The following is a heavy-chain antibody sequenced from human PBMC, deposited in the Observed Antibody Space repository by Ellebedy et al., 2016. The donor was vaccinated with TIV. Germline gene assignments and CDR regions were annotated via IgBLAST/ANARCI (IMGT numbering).Heavy chain of an antibody. CDR3: AREGGRGELLYNWFDP. CDR2: IYPGDSDT. D-gene: IGHD1-26*01. V-gene: IGHV5-51*01. J-gene: IGHJ5*02. Sequence: ASVKVSCKGSGYSFTSYWIGWVRQMPGKGLEWMGIIYPGDSDTRYSPSFQGQVTISADKSIGTAYLQWSSLKASDTAMYYCAREGGRGELLYNWFDPWGQGTLVTVSS. CDR1: GYSFTSYW.